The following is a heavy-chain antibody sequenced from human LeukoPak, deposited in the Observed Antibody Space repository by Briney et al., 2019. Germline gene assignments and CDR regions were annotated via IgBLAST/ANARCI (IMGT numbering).Heavy chain of an antibody. D-gene: IGHD4-23*01. CDR3: ARNYGGNSYYFDY. J-gene: IGHJ4*02. CDR2: IIPIFGTA. Sequence: GASVKVSCKASGGTFSSYAISWARQAPGQGLEWMGGIIPIFGTANYAQKFQGRVTITTDESTSTAYMELSSLRSEDTAVYYCARNYGGNSYYFDYWGQGTLVTVSS. V-gene: IGHV1-69*05. CDR1: GGTFSSYA.